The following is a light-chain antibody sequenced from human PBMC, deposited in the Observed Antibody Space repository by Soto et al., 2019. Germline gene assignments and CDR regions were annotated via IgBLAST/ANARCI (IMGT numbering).Light chain of an antibody. CDR3: QSYDSSLSGSK. J-gene: IGLJ2*01. CDR1: SSNIGAGYD. Sequence: QSVLTQPPSVSGAPGQRVTISCTGSSSNIGAGYDVHWYQQLPGTAPKLHIYGNSNRPSGVPDRFSGSKSGTSASLAITGLQAEDEADYYCQSYDSSLSGSKFGGGTKLTVL. V-gene: IGLV1-40*01. CDR2: GNS.